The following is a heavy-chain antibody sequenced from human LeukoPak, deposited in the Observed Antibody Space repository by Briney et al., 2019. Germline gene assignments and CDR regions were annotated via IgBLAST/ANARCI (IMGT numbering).Heavy chain of an antibody. J-gene: IGHJ4*02. CDR3: AREDSRYSTGWYVVD. D-gene: IGHD6-13*01. Sequence: GRSLRLSCAASGFTFSSYGMHWVRQAPGTGLEWVAVRWYDGSSKYYEDSVKGRFTISRDNSKNTLYLQMNSLRAEDTAVYYCAREDSRYSTGWYVVDWGQGTLVTVSS. V-gene: IGHV3-33*01. CDR2: RWYDGSSK. CDR1: GFTFSSYG.